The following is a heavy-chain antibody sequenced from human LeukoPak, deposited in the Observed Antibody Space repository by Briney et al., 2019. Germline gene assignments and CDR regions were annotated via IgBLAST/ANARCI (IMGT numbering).Heavy chain of an antibody. D-gene: IGHD6-13*01. J-gene: IGHJ4*02. CDR3: AKGSLGSWYYFDY. CDR2: FGRSGSDT. Sequence: GGSLRLSCAASGFTFSRYAMSWVRQAPGKGPEWVSTFGRSGSDTYYSDSVKGRFTIFRDNSKNTLYLQMNSLRDEDTAVYYCAKGSLGSWYYFDYWGQGTLVTVSS. V-gene: IGHV3-23*01. CDR1: GFTFSRYA.